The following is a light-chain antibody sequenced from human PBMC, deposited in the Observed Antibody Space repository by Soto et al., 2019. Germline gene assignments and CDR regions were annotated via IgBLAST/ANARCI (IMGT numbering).Light chain of an antibody. CDR3: QQLSTRPVT. V-gene: IGKV3-11*01. Sequence: EIALTQSPATLSLSPGERATLSCRASQSVSRYLAWYQQKPGQAPRLLIYDASNRATGIPARFSGSGSGTDFTLTINSLEPEDFAVYYCQQLSTRPVTVGPGTKVDI. CDR2: DAS. CDR1: QSVSRY. J-gene: IGKJ3*01.